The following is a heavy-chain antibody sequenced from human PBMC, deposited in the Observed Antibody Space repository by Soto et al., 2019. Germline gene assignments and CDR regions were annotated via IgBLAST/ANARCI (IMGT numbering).Heavy chain of an antibody. V-gene: IGHV3-30-3*01. CDR2: ISYDGSNK. CDR1: GFTFSRYA. D-gene: IGHD6-19*01. CDR3: AREADLKYSSGWPGAFDI. Sequence: QVQLVESGGGVVQPGRSLRLSCAASGFTFSRYAMHWVRQAPGKGLEWVAVISYDGSNKYYADSVKGRFTISRDNSKNTLYLQMNSLRAEDTAVYYCAREADLKYSSGWPGAFDIWGQGTMVTVSS. J-gene: IGHJ3*02.